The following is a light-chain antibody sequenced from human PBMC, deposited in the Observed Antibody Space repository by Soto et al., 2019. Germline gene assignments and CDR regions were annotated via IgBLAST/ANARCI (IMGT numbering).Light chain of an antibody. CDR3: RQRDDWPLT. J-gene: IGKJ4*01. CDR1: QSVKRR. Sequence: EIVLTQSPATLSLSPGEGATLSCRASQSVKRRLGWYQQKPGQAPTLLIYDVSNRATGIPARFSGSGSDTDFKLTISSLEHDDFAIYYCRQRDDWPLTFGGGTRVEIK. V-gene: IGKV3-11*01. CDR2: DVS.